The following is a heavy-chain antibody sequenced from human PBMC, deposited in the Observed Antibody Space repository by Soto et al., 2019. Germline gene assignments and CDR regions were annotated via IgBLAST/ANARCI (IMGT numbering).Heavy chain of an antibody. Sequence: PSDTLSLTSTVSGGSIGSYYWGWILHPAGKGLEWIGRIYTSGSTNYNPSLKSRVTMSVDTSKNQFSLKLSSVTAADTAVYYCARDRIRYTSSYNWFDPWAQGSLVTVSS. CDR3: ARDRIRYTSSYNWFDP. D-gene: IGHD6-6*01. J-gene: IGHJ5*02. CDR2: IYTSGST. V-gene: IGHV4-4*07. CDR1: GGSIGSYY.